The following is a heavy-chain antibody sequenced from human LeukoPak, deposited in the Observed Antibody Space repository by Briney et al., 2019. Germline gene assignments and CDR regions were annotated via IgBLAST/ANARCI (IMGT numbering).Heavy chain of an antibody. Sequence: GGSLRLSCAASGFTFSSYGMHWGRQAPGKGLEGVAVISYDGSNKYYADSVKGRFTISRDNSKNTLYLQMNSLRAEDTAAYYCAKESPSYYDSSGYWFDDAFDIWGQGTMVTVSS. J-gene: IGHJ3*02. CDR1: GFTFSSYG. V-gene: IGHV3-30*18. CDR3: AKESPSYYDSSGYWFDDAFDI. D-gene: IGHD3-22*01. CDR2: ISYDGSNK.